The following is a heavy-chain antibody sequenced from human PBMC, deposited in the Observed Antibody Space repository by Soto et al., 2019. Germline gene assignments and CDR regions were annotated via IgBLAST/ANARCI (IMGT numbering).Heavy chain of an antibody. V-gene: IGHV3-30-3*01. CDR3: ARDPWGSGYCGY. Sequence: QVQLVESGGGVVQPGRSLRLSCAASGFTFSSYAMHWVRQAPGKGLEWVAVISYDGSNKYYADSVKGRFTISRDNSKNTLYLQMNSLRAEDTAVYYCARDPWGSGYCGYWGQGTLVTVSS. D-gene: IGHD3-10*01. J-gene: IGHJ4*02. CDR2: ISYDGSNK. CDR1: GFTFSSYA.